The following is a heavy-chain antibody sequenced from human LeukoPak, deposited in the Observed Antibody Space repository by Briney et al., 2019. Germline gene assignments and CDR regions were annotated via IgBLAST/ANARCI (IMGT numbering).Heavy chain of an antibody. CDR2: INPNSGGT. D-gene: IGHD3-10*01. CDR1: GYTFAGYS. CDR3: ARGYYDAGTYYNY. V-gene: IGHV1-2*02. Sequence: ASVKVSCKASGYTFAGYSMHWVRQAPGRGLEWLGWINPNSGGTNYDQKFQGRVTMTRDTSISTAYMELSRLRSDDTAMYFCARGYYDAGTYYNYWGQGTLVTVSS. J-gene: IGHJ4*02.